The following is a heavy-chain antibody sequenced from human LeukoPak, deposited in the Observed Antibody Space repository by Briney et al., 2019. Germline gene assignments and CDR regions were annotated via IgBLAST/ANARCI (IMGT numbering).Heavy chain of an antibody. CDR2: IYYSGST. Sequence: SETLSLTCTVSGGSISSHYWSWIRPPPGKGLECIGYIYYSGSTNSNPSLKSRVTISVDTSKNQFSLKLSSVYAADTAVYYCARIGGGLSYFDYWGQGTLVTVSS. J-gene: IGHJ4*02. CDR3: ARIGGGLSYFDY. CDR1: GGSISSHY. V-gene: IGHV4-59*11. D-gene: IGHD3-16*01.